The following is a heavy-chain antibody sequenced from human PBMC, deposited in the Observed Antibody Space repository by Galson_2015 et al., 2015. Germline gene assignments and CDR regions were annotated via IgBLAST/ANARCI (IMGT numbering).Heavy chain of an antibody. J-gene: IGHJ4*02. Sequence: SLRLSCAASGFTFSSYGMHWVRQAPGKGLEWVAVIWYDGSNKYYADSVKGRFTISRDNSKNTLYLQMNSLRAEDTAVYYCTRDEYSGFDLHFDCWGQGTLVAVSS. CDR1: GFTFSSYG. CDR3: TRDEYSGFDLHFDC. CDR2: IWYDGSNK. D-gene: IGHD5-12*01. V-gene: IGHV3-33*01.